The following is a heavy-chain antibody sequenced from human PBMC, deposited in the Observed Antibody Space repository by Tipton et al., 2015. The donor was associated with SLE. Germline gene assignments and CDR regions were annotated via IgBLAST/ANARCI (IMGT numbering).Heavy chain of an antibody. CDR2: IIHSGVT. V-gene: IGHV4-34*12. CDR1: GGSFNGYF. Sequence: LRLSCAVSGGSFNGYFWTWIRQPPGKGLEWIAEIIHSGVTNYNPSLRSRVNISVDMSKSQVSLKLTSVTAADTAVYYCARDSPTVAGTFDSWGQGTLVIVS. D-gene: IGHD6-19*01. CDR3: ARDSPTVAGTFDS. J-gene: IGHJ4*02.